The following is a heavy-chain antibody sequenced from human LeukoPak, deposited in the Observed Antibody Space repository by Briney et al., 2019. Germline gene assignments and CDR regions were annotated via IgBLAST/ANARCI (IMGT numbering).Heavy chain of an antibody. V-gene: IGHV3-23*01. CDR3: AKDFVPYYDFWSGYSY. CDR1: GFTVSSNY. D-gene: IGHD3-3*01. CDR2: ISGSGGST. Sequence: GGSLRLSCAASGFTVSSNYMSWVRQAPGKGLEWVSVISGSGGSTYYADSVKGRFTISRDNSKNTLYLQMNSLRAEDTAVYYCAKDFVPYYDFWSGYSYWGQGTLVTVSS. J-gene: IGHJ4*02.